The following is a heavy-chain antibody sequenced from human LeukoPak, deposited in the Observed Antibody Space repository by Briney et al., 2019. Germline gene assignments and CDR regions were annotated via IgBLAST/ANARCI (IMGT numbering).Heavy chain of an antibody. CDR1: GFTFSTYW. J-gene: IGHJ4*02. V-gene: IGHV3-7*03. D-gene: IGHD5-18*01. Sequence: GGSLRLSCVASGFTFSTYWMSWVRQAPGKGLEWVASIKQDGSEKYYVDSVKGRFTISRDNAKNSLYLQMNSLRAEDTAVYYCARKGGYGLDFDYWGQGTLVTVSS. CDR3: ARKGGYGLDFDY. CDR2: IKQDGSEK.